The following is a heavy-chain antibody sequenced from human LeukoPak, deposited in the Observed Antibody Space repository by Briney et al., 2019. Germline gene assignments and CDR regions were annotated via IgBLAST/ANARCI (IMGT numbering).Heavy chain of an antibody. D-gene: IGHD2/OR15-2a*01. CDR1: VGTFGSYA. V-gene: IGHV1-69*04. Sequence: SVKVSCKASVGTFGSYAISWVRQAPGQGLEWMGRIIPILGIANYAQKFQGRVTITADKSTSTAYMELSSLRSEDAAVYYCARDRAFQFDPWGQGTLVTVSS. CDR2: IIPILGIA. CDR3: ARDRAFQFDP. J-gene: IGHJ5*02.